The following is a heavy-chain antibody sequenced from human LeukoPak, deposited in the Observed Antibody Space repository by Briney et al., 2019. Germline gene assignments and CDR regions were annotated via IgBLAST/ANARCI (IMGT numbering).Heavy chain of an antibody. Sequence: GASVKVSCKASGYTFTGYYMHWVRQAPGQGLEWMGWINPNSGGTNYAQKFQGRVTMTRDTPISTAYMELSRLRSDDTAVYYCARDRLFWSGSPMDVWGQGTTVTVSS. CDR3: ARDRLFWSGSPMDV. J-gene: IGHJ6*02. V-gene: IGHV1-2*02. CDR2: INPNSGGT. D-gene: IGHD3-3*01. CDR1: GYTFTGYY.